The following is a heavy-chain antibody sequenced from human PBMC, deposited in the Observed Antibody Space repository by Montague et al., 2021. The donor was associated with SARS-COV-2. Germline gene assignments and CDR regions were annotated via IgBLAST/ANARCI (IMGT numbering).Heavy chain of an antibody. CDR2: IPHSGDS. V-gene: IGHV4-30-2*05. CDR1: GGSVSSGDFF. J-gene: IGHJ5*02. CDR3: ARLTVIVDTSGGTLHWFDP. Sequence: TLSLTRAVSGGSVSSGDFFWTWVRQPPGRGLEWIGSIPHSGDSKYNPSLKSRIALSLDTSANHFPLSLNSVTAADSATYYCARLTVIVDTSGGTLHWFDPWGQGALVTVSS. D-gene: IGHD2-21*02.